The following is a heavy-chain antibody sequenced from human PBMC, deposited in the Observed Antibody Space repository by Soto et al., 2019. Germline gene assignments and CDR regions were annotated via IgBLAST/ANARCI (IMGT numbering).Heavy chain of an antibody. CDR1: GYTFTSYS. Sequence: QVQLVQSGAEVKKPGASVKVSCKASGYTFTSYSINWVRQATGQGLEWVGWMNTNNGNTGYAQKFQGRVTMTRDTSISTAYMELSSLTFEDTAVYYCARDYGGGSGWFDPWGQGTLVTVSS. CDR2: MNTNNGNT. D-gene: IGHD4-17*01. CDR3: ARDYGGGSGWFDP. V-gene: IGHV1-8*01. J-gene: IGHJ5*02.